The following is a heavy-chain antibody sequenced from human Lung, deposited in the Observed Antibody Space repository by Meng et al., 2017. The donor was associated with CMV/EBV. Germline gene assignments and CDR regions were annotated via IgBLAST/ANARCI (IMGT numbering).Heavy chain of an antibody. CDR3: TSSHFGESSLDY. CDR1: GYSFSSYW. V-gene: IGHV5-51*01. J-gene: IGHJ4*02. CDR2: IFPGDSET. Sequence: GEXXKISCKTSGYSFSSYWIAWVRQMPGKGLEWMGIIFPGDSETRYSPSFQGHVTISVDKSISTAHLQWSSLRAEDTAVYYCTSSHFGESSLDYWGQGSLVTVSS. D-gene: IGHD3-10*01.